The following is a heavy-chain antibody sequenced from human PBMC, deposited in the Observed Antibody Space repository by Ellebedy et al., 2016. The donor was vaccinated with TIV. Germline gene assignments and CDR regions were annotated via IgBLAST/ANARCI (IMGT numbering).Heavy chain of an antibody. CDR3: ARDIGFGSYWFEGDY. V-gene: IGHV3-53*01. Sequence: GGSLRLSCAASGFTVSSNYMSWVRQAPGKGLEWVSVIYSGGSTYYADSVKGRFTISRDNSKNTLYLQMNSLRAEDTAVYYCARDIGFGSYWFEGDYWGQGTLVTVSS. D-gene: IGHD2-8*02. CDR1: GFTVSSNY. J-gene: IGHJ4*02. CDR2: IYSGGST.